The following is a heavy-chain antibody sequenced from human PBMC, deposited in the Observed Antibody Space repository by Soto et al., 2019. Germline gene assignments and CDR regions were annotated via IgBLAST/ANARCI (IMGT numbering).Heavy chain of an antibody. Sequence: ESGPTLVNPTQTLTLTCTFSGFSLSTSGVGVGWIRQPPGKALEWLALIYWDDDKRYSPSLKSRLTITKDTSKNQVVLTMTNMDPVDTATYYCAHSTYYDFWSGYFISPTGYYGMDVWGQGTTVTVSS. CDR2: IYWDDDK. D-gene: IGHD3-3*01. V-gene: IGHV2-5*02. J-gene: IGHJ6*02. CDR1: GFSLSTSGVG. CDR3: AHSTYYDFWSGYFISPTGYYGMDV.